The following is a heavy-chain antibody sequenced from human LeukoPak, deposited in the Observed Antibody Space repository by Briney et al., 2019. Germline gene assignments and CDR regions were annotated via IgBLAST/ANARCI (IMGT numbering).Heavy chain of an antibody. CDR1: GGTFSSYA. J-gene: IGHJ5*02. D-gene: IGHD4-17*01. CDR2: IIPIFGTA. CDR3: ARDSTYIYGDANRNWFDP. Sequence: ASVKVSCKASGGTFSSYAISWVRQAPGQGLEWMGGIIPIFGTANYAQKFQGRVTITTDESTSTAYMELRSLRSDDTAVYYCARDSTYIYGDANRNWFDPWGQGTLVTVSS. V-gene: IGHV1-69*05.